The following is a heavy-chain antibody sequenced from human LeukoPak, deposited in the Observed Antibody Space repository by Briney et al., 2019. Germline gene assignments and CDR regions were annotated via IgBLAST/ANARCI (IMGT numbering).Heavy chain of an antibody. CDR3: ARDGTRFGELLGGY. D-gene: IGHD3-10*01. CDR2: ISAYNGNT. CDR1: GYTFTSYG. Sequence: ASVKVSCKASGYTFTSYGISWVRQAPGQGLEGMGWISAYNGNTNYAQKLQGRVTMTTDTSTSTAYMELRSLRSDDTAVYYCARDGTRFGELLGGYWGQGTLVTVSS. V-gene: IGHV1-18*01. J-gene: IGHJ4*02.